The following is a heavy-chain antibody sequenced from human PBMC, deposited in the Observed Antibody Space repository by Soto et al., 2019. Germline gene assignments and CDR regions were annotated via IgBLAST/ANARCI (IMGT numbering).Heavy chain of an antibody. Sequence: GASVKVSCKTSGYTFTSYGINWVRQAPGQGLEWMGIINPSGGSTSYAQKFQGRVTMTRDTSTSTVYMELSSLRSEDTAVYYCALSCSGGSCYENDAFDIWGQGTMVTVSS. CDR2: INPSGGST. V-gene: IGHV1-46*03. CDR3: ALSCSGGSCYENDAFDI. J-gene: IGHJ3*02. CDR1: GYTFTSYG. D-gene: IGHD2-15*01.